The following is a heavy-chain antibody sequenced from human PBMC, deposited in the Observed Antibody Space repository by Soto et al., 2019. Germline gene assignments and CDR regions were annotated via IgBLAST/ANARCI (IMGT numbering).Heavy chain of an antibody. D-gene: IGHD3-10*01. Sequence: EVQLAESGGGLVQPGGSLRLSCAVSGFIFSDHDMDWVRQAPGRGLEWVGRSRNKGNSYTTHYAASVKGRFTMSRDDSRNSLYLQMSSLKNEDPAVYSCPRAGSARGLDYWGQGTLVTVSS. CDR2: SRNKGNSYTT. J-gene: IGHJ4*02. CDR3: PRAGSARGLDY. CDR1: GFIFSDHD. V-gene: IGHV3-72*01.